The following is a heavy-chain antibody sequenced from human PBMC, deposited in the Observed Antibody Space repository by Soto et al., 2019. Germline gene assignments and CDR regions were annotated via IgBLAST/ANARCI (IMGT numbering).Heavy chain of an antibody. CDR3: VTFHHFWSGSTEVLGPAP. J-gene: IGHJ5*02. D-gene: IGHD3-3*02. CDR1: GFTFSRYS. CDR2: INSIGDNT. V-gene: IGHV3-64D*08. Sequence: PGGSLRLSCSGLGFTFSRYSLMWFRQAPGKGLEYVSTINSIGDNTWYAGSVKGRFTTSRDNSMNTVYLQMSSLRSEDTSVYYCVTFHHFWSGSTEVLGPAPWGQGTLVTVSS.